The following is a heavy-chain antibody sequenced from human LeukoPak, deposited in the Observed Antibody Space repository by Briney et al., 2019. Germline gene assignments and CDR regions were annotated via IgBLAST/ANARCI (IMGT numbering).Heavy chain of an antibody. CDR1: GFTFDDYA. Sequence: PGRSLRLSCAASGFTFDDYAMHWVRQAPGKGLEWVSGISWNSGSIVYADSVKGRFTISRDNAKNSLFLQMNSLRAEDTALYYCAKGPDYSNYACFDFWGRGTLVTVSS. CDR2: ISWNSGSI. D-gene: IGHD4-11*01. CDR3: AKGPDYSNYACFDF. J-gene: IGHJ4*02. V-gene: IGHV3-9*01.